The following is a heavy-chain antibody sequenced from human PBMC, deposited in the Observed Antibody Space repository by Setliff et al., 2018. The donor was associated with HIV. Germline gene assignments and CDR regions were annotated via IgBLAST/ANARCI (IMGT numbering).Heavy chain of an antibody. CDR2: MNPNSGNT. CDR1: GYTFTSYD. V-gene: IGHV1-8*02. Sequence: ASVKVSCKASGYTFTSYDINWVRQAPGQGLEWMGWMNPNSGNTGYARKFQGRITMTRNTSITTAYMELSSLGSEDTAVYYCARVIGYFSCWYLKYWGQGTPVTSP. D-gene: IGHD6-19*01. CDR3: ARVIGYFSCWYLKY. J-gene: IGHJ4*02.